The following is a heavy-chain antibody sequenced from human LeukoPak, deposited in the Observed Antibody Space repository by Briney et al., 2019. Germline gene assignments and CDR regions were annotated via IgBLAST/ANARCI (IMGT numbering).Heavy chain of an antibody. CDR3: ARDAHYDSSGYLPDY. V-gene: IGHV3-11*05. Sequence: PGRSLRLSCAASGFTFSDYYMSWIRQAPGKGLEWVSYISSSSSYTNYADSVKGRFTISRDNAKNSLYLQMNSLRAEDTAVYYCARDAHYDSSGYLPDYWDQGTLVTVSS. CDR1: GFTFSDYY. D-gene: IGHD3-22*01. J-gene: IGHJ4*02. CDR2: ISSSSSYT.